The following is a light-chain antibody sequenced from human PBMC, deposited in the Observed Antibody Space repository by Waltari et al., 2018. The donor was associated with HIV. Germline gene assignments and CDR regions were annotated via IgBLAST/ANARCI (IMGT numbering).Light chain of an antibody. CDR1: QSVSSSY. V-gene: IGKV3-20*01. Sequence: EIVLTQSPGTLSLSPGERATLSCRASQSVSSSYLAWYQHKPGQAPRLLIYGASSRATGIPDRFSGSGSRTDFTLTISRLEPEDFAVYYCQQYGSSPWTFGQRTKVEIK. CDR2: GAS. J-gene: IGKJ1*01. CDR3: QQYGSSPWT.